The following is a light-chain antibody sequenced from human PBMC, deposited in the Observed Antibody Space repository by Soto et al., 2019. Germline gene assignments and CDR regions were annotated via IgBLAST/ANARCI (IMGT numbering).Light chain of an antibody. CDR3: SSYAGGIKCV. V-gene: IGLV2-8*01. CDR2: EVS. J-gene: IGLJ3*02. CDR1: SGDVGGYNF. Sequence: QSALTQPPSASGSPGQSVTISCTGTSGDVGGYNFVSWYQQHPGKAPKFMIYEVSKRPSGVPDRFSGSKSGNTASLTVSGLQAEDEADYYCSSYAGGIKCVFGGGTKLTVL.